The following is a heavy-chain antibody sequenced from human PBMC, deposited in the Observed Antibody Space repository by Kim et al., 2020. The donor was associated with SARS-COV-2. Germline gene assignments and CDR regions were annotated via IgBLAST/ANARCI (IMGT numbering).Heavy chain of an antibody. J-gene: IGHJ1*01. CDR3: ASVAVAGTSAEYFQH. D-gene: IGHD6-19*01. Sequence: QKFQGRVTITRDTSASTAYMELSSLRSEDTAVYYCASVAVAGTSAEYFQHWGQGTLVTVSS. V-gene: IGHV1-3*01.